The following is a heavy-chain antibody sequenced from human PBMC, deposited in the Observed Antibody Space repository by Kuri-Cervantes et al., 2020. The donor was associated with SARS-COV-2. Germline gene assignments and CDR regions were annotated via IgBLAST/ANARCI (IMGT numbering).Heavy chain of an antibody. Sequence: ASVKVSCKASGCTFSRFGITWVRQAPGQGLEWLGWIAPYSSNTNSAQKFQGRLTPTTDTSTSTAYMELRSLRSDDTAVYYCARDMTGSYALHAFDIWGQGTMVTVSS. J-gene: IGHJ3*02. CDR2: IAPYSSNT. D-gene: IGHD1-26*01. CDR3: ARDMTGSYALHAFDI. V-gene: IGHV1-18*01. CDR1: GCTFSRFG.